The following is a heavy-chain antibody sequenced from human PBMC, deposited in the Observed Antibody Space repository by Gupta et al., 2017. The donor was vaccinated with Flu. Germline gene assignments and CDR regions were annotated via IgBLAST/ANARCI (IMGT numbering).Heavy chain of an antibody. CDR3: ARGWVYSSGWYEGGPFDY. CDR2: SSSSSSYI. CDR1: GFTFSSFS. D-gene: IGHD6-19*01. V-gene: IGHV3-21*01. Sequence: EVQLVESGGGLVKPGGSLRLSCAASGFTFSSFSMNWVRKAPGKGLEWVSSSSSSSSYIYYADAVKGRFTISRDNAKNSLYLQMNSLRAEDTAVYYCARGWVYSSGWYEGGPFDYWGQGTLVTVSS. J-gene: IGHJ4*02.